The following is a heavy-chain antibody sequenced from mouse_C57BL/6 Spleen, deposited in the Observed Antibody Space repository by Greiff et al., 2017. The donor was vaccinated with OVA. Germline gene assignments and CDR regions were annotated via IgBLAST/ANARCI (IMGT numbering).Heavy chain of an antibody. J-gene: IGHJ4*01. CDR3: ARGYYDYENAMDY. CDR1: GFTFSDYG. V-gene: IGHV5-17*01. D-gene: IGHD2-4*01. CDR2: ISSGSSTI. Sequence: EVQLVESGGGLVKPGGSLKLSCAASGFTFSDYGMHWVRQAPEKGLEWVAYISSGSSTIYYADTVKGRFTISRDNAKNTLFLQMTSLRSEDTAMYDCARGYYDYENAMDYWGQGTSVTVSS.